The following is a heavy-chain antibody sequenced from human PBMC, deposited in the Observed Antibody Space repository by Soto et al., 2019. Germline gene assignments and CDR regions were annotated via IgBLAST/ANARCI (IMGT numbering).Heavy chain of an antibody. D-gene: IGHD2-8*02. CDR2: IIPILDIP. J-gene: IGHJ6*02. CDR1: GGTFSRYT. V-gene: IGHV1-69*02. CDR3: ASHFTGVLVLGTSPPGGDNYGWDV. Sequence: QVQLVQSGAEVKKPGSSVKVSCKASGGTFSRYTFTWVRQAPGQGLEWMGRIIPILDIPNYAQNFQGRVTITAGKSTRPAYMELSSLRSDDTAVYYCASHFTGVLVLGTSPPGGDNYGWDVWGQGTTVTVSS.